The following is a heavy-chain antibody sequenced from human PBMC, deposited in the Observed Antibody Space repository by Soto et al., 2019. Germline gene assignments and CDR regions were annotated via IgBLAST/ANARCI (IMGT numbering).Heavy chain of an antibody. J-gene: IGHJ6*02. CDR2: MNPNSGNT. V-gene: IGHV1-8*01. Sequence: QVQLVQSGAEVKKPGASVKVSCKASGYTFTSYDINWVRQATVQGLEWMGWMNPNSGNTGYAQKCQGRVTISRNTSMSTAYMELSSLRSESKAVYDCSSVRPAYGMDFWGQGTTVTVSS. CDR3: SSVRPAYGMDF. CDR1: GYTFTSYD.